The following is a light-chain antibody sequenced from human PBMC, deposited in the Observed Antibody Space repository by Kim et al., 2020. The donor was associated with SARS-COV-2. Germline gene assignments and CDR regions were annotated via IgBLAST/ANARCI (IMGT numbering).Light chain of an antibody. V-gene: IGLV8-61*01. Sequence: QTVVTQEPSFSVSPGGTVTLTCGLTSGSVSSSYYPSWYQQTPGQAPRTLIYNTDTRSSGVPDRFSGSILGNKAALTITGAQADDESDYYCVMYVSSGIWMFGGGTQLTVL. J-gene: IGLJ3*02. CDR1: SGSVSSSYY. CDR2: NTD. CDR3: VMYVSSGIWM.